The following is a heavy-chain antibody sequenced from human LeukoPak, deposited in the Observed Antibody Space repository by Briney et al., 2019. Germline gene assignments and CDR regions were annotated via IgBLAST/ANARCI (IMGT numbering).Heavy chain of an antibody. J-gene: IGHJ4*02. Sequence: SETLSLTCTVSGGSISSYYWSWIRQPPGKGLEWIGYIYYSGSTNYNPSLKSRVTISVDTSKNQFSLKLSSVTAADTAVYYCARVRGITMVRGVTPSVYFDYWGQGTLVTVSS. V-gene: IGHV4-59*01. CDR1: GGSISSYY. CDR2: IYYSGST. D-gene: IGHD3-10*01. CDR3: ARVRGITMVRGVTPSVYFDY.